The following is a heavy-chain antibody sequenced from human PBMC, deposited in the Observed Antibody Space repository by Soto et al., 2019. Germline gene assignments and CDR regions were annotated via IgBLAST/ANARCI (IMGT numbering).Heavy chain of an antibody. CDR3: ARQASGYYYGWFDP. CDR1: GGSILDSTYY. V-gene: IGHV4-39*01. Sequence: QLLLQESGPGLVKPSETLSLTWTVSGGSILDSTYYWAWIRQSPGKGLEWIGTIFYSGGTFYTPSLKSRVTMSVDTSNNQFSLKLSSVTAADTAVYYCARQASGYYYGWFDPWGQGTLVTVSS. D-gene: IGHD3-22*01. J-gene: IGHJ5*02. CDR2: IFYSGGT.